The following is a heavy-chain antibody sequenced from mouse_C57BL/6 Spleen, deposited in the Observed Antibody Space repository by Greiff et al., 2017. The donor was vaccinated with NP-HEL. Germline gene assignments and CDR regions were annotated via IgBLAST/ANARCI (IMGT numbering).Heavy chain of an antibody. Sequence: QVQLQQSGAELVKPGASVKISCKASGYAFSSYWMNWVKQRPGKGLEWIGQIYPGDGDTNYNGKFKGKATLTADKSSSTAYMQLSSLTSEDSAVYFCARKRVVATDYWYFDDWGTGTTVTVSS. D-gene: IGHD1-1*01. J-gene: IGHJ1*03. CDR3: ARKRVVATDYWYFDD. CDR2: IYPGDGDT. CDR1: GYAFSSYW. V-gene: IGHV1-80*01.